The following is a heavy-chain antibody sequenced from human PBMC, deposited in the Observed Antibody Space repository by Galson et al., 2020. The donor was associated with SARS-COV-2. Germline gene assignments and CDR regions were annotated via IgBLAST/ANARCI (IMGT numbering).Heavy chain of an antibody. J-gene: IGHJ4*02. CDR1: GFTFSSYA. V-gene: IGHV3-23*01. D-gene: IGHD3-22*01. CDR3: ATPRTPYYYDSSGSFDY. CDR2: LSGSGGST. Sequence: TGGSLRLSCAASGFTFSSYAMSWVRQAPGKGLEWVSALSGSGGSTYYADSVKGRFTISRDNSKNTLYLQMNSLRAEDTAVYYCATPRTPYYYDSSGSFDYWGQGTLVTVSS.